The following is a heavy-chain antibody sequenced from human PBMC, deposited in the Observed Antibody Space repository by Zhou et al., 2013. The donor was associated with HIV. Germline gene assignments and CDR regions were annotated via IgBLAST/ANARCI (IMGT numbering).Heavy chain of an antibody. CDR3: AREVTTVVTPRFDP. Sequence: QVQLVQSGAEVKKPGASVKVSCKASGYTFTDYYMHWVRQAPGQGLEWMGWINPSSGGTNYAQKFQGRVTMTRDTSISTAYMELSRLRSDDTAVYYCAREVTTVVTPRFDPWGQGTLVTVSS. V-gene: IGHV1-2*02. CDR2: INPSSGGT. J-gene: IGHJ5*02. D-gene: IGHD4-17*01. CDR1: GYTFTDYY.